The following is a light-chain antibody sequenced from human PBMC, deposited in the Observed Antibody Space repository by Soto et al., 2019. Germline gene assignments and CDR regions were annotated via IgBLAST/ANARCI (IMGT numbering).Light chain of an antibody. CDR2: DVS. CDR3: RSYTSSSTLV. CDR1: SSDVGGYNY. Sequence: QSALTQPASVSGSPRQSITISCTGTSSDVGGYNYVSWYQHHPGKAPKLMIYDVSNRPSGVSNRFSGSKSGNTASLTISGLQAEAEADYYCRSYTSSSTLVFGGGTKLTVL. V-gene: IGLV2-14*03. J-gene: IGLJ2*01.